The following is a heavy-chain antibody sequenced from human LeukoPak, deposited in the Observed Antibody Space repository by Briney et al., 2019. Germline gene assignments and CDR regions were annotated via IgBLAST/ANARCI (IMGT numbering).Heavy chain of an antibody. CDR3: ARVSDYGGNDAFDI. J-gene: IGHJ3*02. Sequence: SQTLSLTCAVSGGSISSGGYSWSWIRQPPGKGLEWIGYIYHSGSTYHNPSLKSRVTISVDRSKNQFSLKLSSVTAADTAVYYCARVSDYGGNDAFDIWGQGTMVTVSS. CDR1: GGSISSGGYS. CDR2: IYHSGST. D-gene: IGHD4-23*01. V-gene: IGHV4-30-2*01.